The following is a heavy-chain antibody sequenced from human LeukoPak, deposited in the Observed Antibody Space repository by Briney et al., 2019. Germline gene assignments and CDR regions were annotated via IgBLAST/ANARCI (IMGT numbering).Heavy chain of an antibody. D-gene: IGHD3-3*01. CDR2: IYYSGST. J-gene: IGHJ5*02. CDR1: GGSISSGGYY. V-gene: IGHV4-31*03. Sequence: PSQTLSLTCTVSGGSISSGGYYWSWIRQHPGKGLEWIGYIYYSGSTYYNPSLKSRVTISVDTSKNQFSLKLSSVTAADTAVYYCARGSAPLYDFWSGYQPVGWFDPWGQGTLVTVSS. CDR3: ARGSAPLYDFWSGYQPVGWFDP.